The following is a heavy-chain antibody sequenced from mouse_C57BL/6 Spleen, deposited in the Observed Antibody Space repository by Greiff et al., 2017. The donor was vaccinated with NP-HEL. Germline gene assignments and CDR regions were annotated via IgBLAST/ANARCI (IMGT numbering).Heavy chain of an antibody. CDR2: INYDGSST. CDR1: GFTFSDYY. D-gene: IGHD2-3*01. CDR3: ARDKEDDGYFHWYFDV. J-gene: IGHJ1*03. V-gene: IGHV5-16*01. Sequence: EVQRVESEGGLVQPGSSMKLSCTASGFTFSDYYMAWVRQVPEKGLEWVANINYDGSSTYYLDSLKSRFIISRDNAKNILYLQMSSLKSEDTATYYCARDKEDDGYFHWYFDVWGTGTTVTVSS.